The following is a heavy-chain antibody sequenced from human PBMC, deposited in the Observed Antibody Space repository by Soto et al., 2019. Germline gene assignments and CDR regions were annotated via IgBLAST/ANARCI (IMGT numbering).Heavy chain of an antibody. CDR3: TRYSWQLVVTDY. Sequence: GGSLRLSCAASGFTFSTYSINWVRQAPGEGLEWIAYISGSSATIYYADSVKGRFTISRDNAKNSVYLQMNSLSAEDTAIYYCTRYSWQLVVTDYWGQGTLVTVSS. D-gene: IGHD6-6*01. CDR2: ISGSSATI. CDR1: GFTFSTYS. J-gene: IGHJ4*02. V-gene: IGHV3-48*01.